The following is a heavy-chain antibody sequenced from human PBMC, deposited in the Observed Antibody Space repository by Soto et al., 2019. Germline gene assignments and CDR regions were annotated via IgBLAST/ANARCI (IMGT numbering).Heavy chain of an antibody. CDR2: INADGSSI. Sequence: PGGSLRLSCAASGFTFSNSWMHWVRQAPGKGLVWLSHINADGSSIRYADYVRGRLTISRDNAKNTLYLQMNSLRAEDTAVYYCAIRASYYDSSGYFDYWGQGTLVTVSS. CDR1: GFTFSNSW. CDR3: AIRASYYDSSGYFDY. D-gene: IGHD3-22*01. J-gene: IGHJ4*02. V-gene: IGHV3-74*01.